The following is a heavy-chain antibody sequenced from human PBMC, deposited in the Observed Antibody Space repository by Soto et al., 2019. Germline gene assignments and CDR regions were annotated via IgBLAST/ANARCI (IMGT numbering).Heavy chain of an antibody. CDR1: GGTFSSYA. Sequence: SVNVSCNASGGTFSSYAISWVRQAPGQGLEWMGGIIPIFGTSNYAQKFQGRVTITADESTSTAYMELSSLRSEDTAVYYCARNRLGQQPFNWFDRWGQGTMVTVSS. CDR3: ARNRLGQQPFNWFDR. J-gene: IGHJ5*02. V-gene: IGHV1-69*13. D-gene: IGHD6-13*01. CDR2: IIPIFGTS.